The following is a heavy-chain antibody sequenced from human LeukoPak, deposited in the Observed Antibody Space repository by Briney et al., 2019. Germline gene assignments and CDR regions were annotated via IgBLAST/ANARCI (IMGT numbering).Heavy chain of an antibody. CDR1: GASVSSVSVV. V-gene: IGHV6-1*01. Sequence: SQTLSLTCAISGASVSSVSVVWNWIRQSPSRGLEWLGKTYYRSKWYNDYAVSVKSRITINPDTSKNQFSLQLDSVTPEDTAVYYCARGRLGTYDYWGQGTLVTVSS. CDR2: TYYRSKWYN. D-gene: IGHD7-27*01. CDR3: ARGRLGTYDY. J-gene: IGHJ4*02.